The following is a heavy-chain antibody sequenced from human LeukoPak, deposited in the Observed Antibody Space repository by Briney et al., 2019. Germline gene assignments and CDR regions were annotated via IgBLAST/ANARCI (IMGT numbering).Heavy chain of an antibody. J-gene: IGHJ4*02. CDR1: GGTFSNYA. CDR3: ARGWLAETTVVTPYNY. Sequence: SVKVSCKASGGTFSNYAINWVRQAPGQGLEWMGGIIPIFGTAHYSQKFQGRITITAVDSMNTAYMELSSLRSDDTAVYYCARGWLAETTVVTPYNYWGQGTLVTVSS. V-gene: IGHV1-69*13. CDR2: IIPIFGTA. D-gene: IGHD4-23*01.